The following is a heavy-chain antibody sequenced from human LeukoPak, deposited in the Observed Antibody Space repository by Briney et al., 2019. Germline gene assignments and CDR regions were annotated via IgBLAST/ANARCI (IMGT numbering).Heavy chain of an antibody. J-gene: IGHJ4*02. V-gene: IGHV4-39*01. Sequence: KPSETLSLTCTVSGGSISSSSYYWGWIRQPPGKGLEWIGSIYYSGSTYYNPSLKSRVTISVDTSKNQFSLKLSSVTAADTAVYYCARQGYSGWLDYWGRGTLVTVSS. D-gene: IGHD6-19*01. CDR2: IYYSGST. CDR1: GGSISSSSYY. CDR3: ARQGYSGWLDY.